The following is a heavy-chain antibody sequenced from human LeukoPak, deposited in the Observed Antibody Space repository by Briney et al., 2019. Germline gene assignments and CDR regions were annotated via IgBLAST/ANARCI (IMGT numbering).Heavy chain of an antibody. D-gene: IGHD5-18*01. V-gene: IGHV3-7*01. CDR2: IKQDGSEK. CDR1: GFSFSSYW. Sequence: PGGSLRLSCAASGFSFSSYWMSWVRQAPGKGLEWVANIKQDGSEKYYVDSVKGRFTISRDNAKNSVYLQVNGLRAEDTAVYYCAVRGYSYAGFDPWGQGTLVTVSS. J-gene: IGHJ5*02. CDR3: AVRGYSYAGFDP.